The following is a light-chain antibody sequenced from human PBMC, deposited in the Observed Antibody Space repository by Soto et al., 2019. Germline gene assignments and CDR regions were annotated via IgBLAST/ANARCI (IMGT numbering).Light chain of an antibody. CDR1: SSDVGSYNY. CDR3: SSYTSISTRL. CDR2: EVS. Sequence: QSVLTQPASVSGSPGQSITISCTGTSSDVGSYNYVSWYQQHPGKAPKLMIYEVSNRPSGVSNRFSGSKSGNTASLTISGLQAEDEANYDCSSYTSISTRLFGGGTKVTVL. J-gene: IGLJ3*02. V-gene: IGLV2-14*01.